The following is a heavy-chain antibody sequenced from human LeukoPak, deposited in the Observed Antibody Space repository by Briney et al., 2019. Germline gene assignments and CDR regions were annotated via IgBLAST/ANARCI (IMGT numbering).Heavy chain of an antibody. CDR2: ISSSSSYI. V-gene: IGHV3-21*01. CDR1: GFTFSSYS. J-gene: IGHJ6*02. CDR3: ARRGGDYPRYYYYYGMDV. D-gene: IGHD4-17*01. Sequence: PGGSLRLSCAASGFTFSSYSMNWVRQAPGKELEWVSSISSSSSYIYYADSVKGRFTISRDNARNSLYLQMNSLRAEDTAVYYCARRGGDYPRYYYYYGMDVWGQGTTVTVSS.